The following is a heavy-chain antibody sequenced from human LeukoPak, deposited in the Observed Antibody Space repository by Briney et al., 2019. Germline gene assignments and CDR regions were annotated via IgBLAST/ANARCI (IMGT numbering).Heavy chain of an antibody. CDR2: ISAYNGNT. D-gene: IGHD6-19*01. V-gene: IGHV1-18*01. J-gene: IGHJ4*02. CDR3: ARDLWQYSSGWYYFDY. Sequence: ASVKVSCKASGYTFTSYGIGWVRQAPGQGLEWMGWISAYNGNTNYAQKLQGRVTMTTDTSTSTAYMELRSLRSDDTAVYYCARDLWQYSSGWYYFDYWGQGTLVTVSS. CDR1: GYTFTSYG.